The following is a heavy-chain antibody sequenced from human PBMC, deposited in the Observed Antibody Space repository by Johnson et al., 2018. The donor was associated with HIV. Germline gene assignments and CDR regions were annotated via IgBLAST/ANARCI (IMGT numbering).Heavy chain of an antibody. CDR2: ISYDGSTK. CDR1: GFTFSSYA. Sequence: VQLVESGGGVVQPGRSLRLSCAASGFTFSSYAMHWVRQAPDKGLEWVAVISYDGSTKYYADSVKGRFTISRDNSKNSLYLQMNTLRAEDTAVYYCAKARSLLDYGGFDAFDIWGQGTLVIVSS. V-gene: IGHV3-30-3*01. CDR3: AKARSLLDYGGFDAFDI. J-gene: IGHJ3*02. D-gene: IGHD4-23*01.